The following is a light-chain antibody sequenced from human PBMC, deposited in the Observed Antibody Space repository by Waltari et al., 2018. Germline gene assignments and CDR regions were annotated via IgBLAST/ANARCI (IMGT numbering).Light chain of an antibody. CDR2: GAS. Sequence: EIVLTQSPGTLSLSPGERATLSCRASQSVRSSYLAWYQQKSGQAPRPLISGASSRATGIPDRFSGSGSGTDFTLTISRLEPEDFAVYYCQQYGSSQTFGQGSKVEIK. CDR1: QSVRSSY. J-gene: IGKJ1*01. V-gene: IGKV3-20*01. CDR3: QQYGSSQT.